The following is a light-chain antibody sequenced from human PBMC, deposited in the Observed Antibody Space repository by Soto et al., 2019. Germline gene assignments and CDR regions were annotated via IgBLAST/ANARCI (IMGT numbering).Light chain of an antibody. CDR2: EVR. V-gene: IGLV2-11*01. CDR1: SSDVGESNY. Sequence: QSALSQPPSLSGSPGQSVTISCTGSSSDVGESNYVSWYQQHPGKAPKLIIYEVRKRPSGIPDRFSGSKSGATASLTISGLQAEEDADYYCCSYAKGSSSYVFGRGTKVTVL. CDR3: CSYAKGSSSYV. J-gene: IGLJ1*01.